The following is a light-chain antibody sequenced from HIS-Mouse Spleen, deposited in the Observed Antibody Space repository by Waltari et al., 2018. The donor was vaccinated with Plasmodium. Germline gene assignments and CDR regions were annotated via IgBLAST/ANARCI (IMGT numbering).Light chain of an antibody. J-gene: IGKJ1*01. CDR2: AAS. Sequence: DIQMTQSPSSLSASVGDRVTITCRASQSISSYLNWDQQKPGKAPKLLIYAASSLQIGVTSRFSGSGSGTDFTLTISSMQPEDFATYYCQQSYSTWTFGQGTKVEIK. CDR3: QQSYSTWT. CDR1: QSISSY. V-gene: IGKV1-39*01.